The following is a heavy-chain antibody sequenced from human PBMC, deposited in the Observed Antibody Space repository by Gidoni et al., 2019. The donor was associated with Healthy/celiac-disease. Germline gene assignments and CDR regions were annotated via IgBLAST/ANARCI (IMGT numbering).Heavy chain of an antibody. CDR2: IVPIFGTA. J-gene: IGHJ5*02. CDR1: GGTFSSYA. CDR3: AREPAGGSSFDWFDP. V-gene: IGHV1-69*06. D-gene: IGHD6-13*01. Sequence: QVQLVQSGAEVKKPGSSVQVSCKASGGTFSSYAISLVRQAPGQGLEWMGGIVPIFGTANYAQKFQGRVTITADKSTSTAYMELSSLRSEDTAVYYCAREPAGGSSFDWFDPWGQGTLVTVSS.